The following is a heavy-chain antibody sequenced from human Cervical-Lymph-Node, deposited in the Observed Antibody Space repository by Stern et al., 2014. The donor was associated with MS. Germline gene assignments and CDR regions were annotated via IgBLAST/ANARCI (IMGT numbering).Heavy chain of an antibody. D-gene: IGHD3-16*02. J-gene: IGHJ5*02. Sequence: QVQLQQWGAGLLKPSETLSLTCAVYGGSFSGYYWSWIRQPPGKGLEWIGEINHSGSTNYNPSLQSRITISVDTAKKQFSLRLSSVTAADTAVYYCARGRDYVWGSYRRNWFDPWGQGTLVTVSS. V-gene: IGHV4-34*01. CDR2: INHSGST. CDR1: GGSFSGYY. CDR3: ARGRDYVWGSYRRNWFDP.